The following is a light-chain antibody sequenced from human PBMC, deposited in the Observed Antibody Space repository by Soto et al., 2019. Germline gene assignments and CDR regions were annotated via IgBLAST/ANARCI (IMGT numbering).Light chain of an antibody. CDR3: QQYNDWPPT. CDR1: QSVGSD. Sequence: EIVMTQSPATLSVSPGERATLSCRASQSVGSDLAWYQQKPGQAPRLLIYAASTRATGVPPRFSGSGSGTEFTLTISSLQTEDFVVYYSQQYNDWPPTFGPGTKMDIK. V-gene: IGKV3-15*01. CDR2: AAS. J-gene: IGKJ3*01.